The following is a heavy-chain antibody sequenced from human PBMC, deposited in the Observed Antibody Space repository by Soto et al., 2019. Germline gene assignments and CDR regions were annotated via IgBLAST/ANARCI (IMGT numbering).Heavy chain of an antibody. J-gene: IGHJ5*02. D-gene: IGHD1-26*01. Sequence: SSETLSLTCTVSGGSISRYHWSWIRQSPGKGLEWIGYVFYTGSTKYNPALKRRVTISVDTSKNQFSLKLSSVSAADTGLYYCARSYSGTFYGYDTWGQGILVTVSS. CDR2: VFYTGST. CDR3: ARSYSGTFYGYDT. V-gene: IGHV4-59*01. CDR1: GGSISRYH.